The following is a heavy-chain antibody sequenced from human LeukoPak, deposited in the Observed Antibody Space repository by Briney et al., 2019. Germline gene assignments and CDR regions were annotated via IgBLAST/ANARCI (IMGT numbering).Heavy chain of an antibody. Sequence: GGSLRLSCAASGFTFSSYSMNWVRQAPGKGLEWVSYISSSSSTIYYADSAKGRFTISRDNAKNSLYLQMNSLRAEDTAVYYCARVPYDYVWGSYRYTLDYWGQGTLVTVSS. V-gene: IGHV3-48*01. D-gene: IGHD3-16*02. J-gene: IGHJ4*02. CDR1: GFTFSSYS. CDR2: ISSSSSTI. CDR3: ARVPYDYVWGSYRYTLDY.